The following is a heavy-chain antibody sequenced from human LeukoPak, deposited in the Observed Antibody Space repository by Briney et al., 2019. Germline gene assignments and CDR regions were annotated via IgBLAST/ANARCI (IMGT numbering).Heavy chain of an antibody. Sequence: EASVKVSCKASGYTFTSYYMHWVRQAPGQGLEWMGIINPSGGSTSYAQKFQGRVTMTRDTSTSTVYMEPSSLRSEDTAVYYCARGTPVTPARLVFDYMDVWGKGTTVTVSS. CDR2: INPSGGST. D-gene: IGHD4-17*01. V-gene: IGHV1-46*03. CDR3: ARGTPVTPARLVFDYMDV. J-gene: IGHJ6*03. CDR1: GYTFTSYY.